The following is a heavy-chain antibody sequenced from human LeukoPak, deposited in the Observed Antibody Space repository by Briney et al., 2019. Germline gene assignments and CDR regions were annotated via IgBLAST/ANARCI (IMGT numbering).Heavy chain of an antibody. CDR3: ARGGYYGSGNDFRFDP. Sequence: SETLSLTCAVSGGSISSYYWSWIRQPPGKGLEWIGYIYYSGSTNYNPSLKSRVTISVDTSKNQFSLKLTSVTAADTAVYFCARGGYYGSGNDFRFDPWGQGTLVTVSS. CDR2: IYYSGST. D-gene: IGHD3-10*01. V-gene: IGHV4-59*01. CDR1: GGSISSYY. J-gene: IGHJ5*02.